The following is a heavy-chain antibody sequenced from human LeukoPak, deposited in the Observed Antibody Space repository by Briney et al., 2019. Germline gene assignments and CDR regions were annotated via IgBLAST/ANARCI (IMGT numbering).Heavy chain of an antibody. D-gene: IGHD3-10*01. Sequence: GTSVKVSCKASGYTFTGYYMHWVRQAPGQGLEWMGWINPNSGGTNYAQKFQGRVTMTRDTSISTAYMELSRLRSDDTAVYYCARDKVNYYGSGSYARTIDYWGQGTLVTVSS. CDR2: INPNSGGT. CDR3: ARDKVNYYGSGSYARTIDY. CDR1: GYTFTGYY. J-gene: IGHJ4*02. V-gene: IGHV1-2*02.